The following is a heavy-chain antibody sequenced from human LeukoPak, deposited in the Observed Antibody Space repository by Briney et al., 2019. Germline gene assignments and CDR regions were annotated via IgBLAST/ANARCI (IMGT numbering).Heavy chain of an antibody. CDR1: GYTFTSYA. CDR2: INAGNGNT. V-gene: IGHV1-3*01. D-gene: IGHD1-26*01. CDR3: ARDSGSGNNDY. Sequence: ASVKVSCKASGYTFTSYAMHWVRQAPGQRLEWMGWINAGNGNTKYSQNFQGRVTFTSNTSATTAFMELSSLRSEDAAVYYCARDSGSGNNDYWGQGTLVTVSS. J-gene: IGHJ4*02.